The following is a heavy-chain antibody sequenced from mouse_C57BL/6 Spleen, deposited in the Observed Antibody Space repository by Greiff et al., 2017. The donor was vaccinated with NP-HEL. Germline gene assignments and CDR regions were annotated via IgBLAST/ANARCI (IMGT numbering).Heavy chain of an antibody. D-gene: IGHD2-4*01. V-gene: IGHV1-26*01. CDR3: AREGGITTLFAY. J-gene: IGHJ3*01. CDR1: GYTFTDYY. CDR2: INPNNGGT. Sequence: VQLQQSGPELVKPGASVKISCKASGYTFTDYYMNWVKQSHGKSLEWIGDINPNNGGTSYNQKFKGKATLTVDKSSSTAYMELRSLTSEDSAVYYCAREGGITTLFAYWGQGTLVTVSA.